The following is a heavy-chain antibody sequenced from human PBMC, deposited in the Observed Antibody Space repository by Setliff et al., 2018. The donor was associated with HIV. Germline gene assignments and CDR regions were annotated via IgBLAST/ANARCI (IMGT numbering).Heavy chain of an antibody. Sequence: SETLSLTCVVSGYSISSSYWWGWIRQPPGKGLEWIGWIGYIYKGGSTYYNPSLKSRVTISVDTSKNQFSLKLSSVTAADTAVYYCARDRPGPAPYGDSSWGQGTLVTVS. CDR1: GYSISSSYW. D-gene: IGHD4-17*01. J-gene: IGHJ4*02. CDR2: IYKGGST. V-gene: IGHV4-28*03. CDR3: ARDRPGPAPYGDSS.